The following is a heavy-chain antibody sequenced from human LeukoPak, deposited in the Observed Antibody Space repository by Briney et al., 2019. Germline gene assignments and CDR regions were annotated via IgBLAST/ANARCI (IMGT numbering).Heavy chain of an antibody. V-gene: IGHV3-23*01. D-gene: IGHD3-22*01. J-gene: IGHJ4*02. CDR2: ISGSGGST. CDR3: AKAEDSSGYYYPDY. CDR1: GFTFSSYA. Sequence: GGSLRLSCAASGFTFSSYAMSWVRQAPGKGLEWVSAISGSGGSTYYADSVKDRFTISRDNSKNTLYLQMNSLRAEDTAVYYCAKAEDSSGYYYPDYWGQGTLVTVSS.